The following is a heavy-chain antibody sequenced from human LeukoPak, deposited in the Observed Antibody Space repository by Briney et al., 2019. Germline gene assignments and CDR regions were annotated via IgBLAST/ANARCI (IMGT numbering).Heavy chain of an antibody. V-gene: IGHV1-69*05. CDR2: IIPIFGTA. D-gene: IGHD2-2*01. CDR3: ARSSRPEYCSSTSCYRWFDP. J-gene: IGHJ5*02. Sequence: LVKVSCKASGGTFSSYAISWVRQAPGQGLEWMGGIIPIFGTANYAQKFQGRVTVTTDESTSTAYMELSSLRSEDTAVYYCARSSRPEYCSSTSCYRWFDPWGQGTLVTVSS. CDR1: GGTFSSYA.